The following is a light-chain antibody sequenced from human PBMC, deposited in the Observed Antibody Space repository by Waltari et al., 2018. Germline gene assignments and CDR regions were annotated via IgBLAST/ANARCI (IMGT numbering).Light chain of an antibody. CDR2: KAS. CDR1: QSISSW. V-gene: IGKV1-5*03. J-gene: IGKJ3*01. CDR3: QHYNSPIT. Sequence: DIQMTQSPSTLSASVGDRVTITCRASQSISSWLVWYQQKPGKAPKLLIYKASSLESGVPSRFSGSGSETEFTLTISSLQPDDFASYYCQHYNSPITFGPGTKVDIK.